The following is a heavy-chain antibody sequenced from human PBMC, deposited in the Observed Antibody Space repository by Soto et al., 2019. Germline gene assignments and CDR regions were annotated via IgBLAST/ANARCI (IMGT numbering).Heavy chain of an antibody. CDR1: GFIFDDYA. J-gene: IGHJ6*02. CDR2: ISWSSENI. CDR3: ARLGYCGSTSCRDSYYYYYGMDV. D-gene: IGHD2-2*01. V-gene: IGHV3-9*01. Sequence: PGGSLRLSCRASGFIFDDYAIHWVRQSPGKGLEWVSGISWSSENIRYAESVKGRFTISRDNAKNSVYLQMNSLRAEDTAVYYCARLGYCGSTSCRDSYYYYYGMDVWGQGTTGTV.